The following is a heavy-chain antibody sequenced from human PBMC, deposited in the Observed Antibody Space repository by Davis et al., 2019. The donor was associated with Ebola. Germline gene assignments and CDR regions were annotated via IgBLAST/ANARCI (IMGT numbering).Heavy chain of an antibody. V-gene: IGHV4-34*01. CDR1: VGSFSGYY. CDR3: ARGEEVFDY. Sequence: PSETLSLTCAVYVGSFSGYYWTWIRQPPGKGLEWIGEINHSGSTNYDPSLRSRVTISVDTSKNQFSLKLSSVTAADTAVYYCARGEEVFDYWGQGTLVTVSS. CDR2: INHSGST. J-gene: IGHJ4*02.